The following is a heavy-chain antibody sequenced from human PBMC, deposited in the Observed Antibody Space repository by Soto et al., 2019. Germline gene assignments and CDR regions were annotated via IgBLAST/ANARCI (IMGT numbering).Heavy chain of an antibody. V-gene: IGHV1-18*01. Sequence: ASVKVSCKASGYTFTSYGISWVRQAPGQGLEWMGWISAYNGNTNYAQKLQGRVTMTTDTSTSTAYMELRSLRSDDTAVYYCAKAGGRGYSYGYFDYWGQGTLVTVSS. CDR3: AKAGGRGYSYGYFDY. J-gene: IGHJ4*02. CDR1: GYTFTSYG. CDR2: ISAYNGNT. D-gene: IGHD5-18*01.